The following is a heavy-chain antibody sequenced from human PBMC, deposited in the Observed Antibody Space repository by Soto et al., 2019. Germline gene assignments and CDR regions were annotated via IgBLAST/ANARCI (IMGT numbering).Heavy chain of an antibody. Sequence: PGASLRLSCAASGFTSSCYCMNWVRQATGKGLEWVTKKNGDGSDKYGVDSVQGRFTIARGNGKCTLCLQSDSLRPEATAVYFGARRRSVGTRTIFCSWGQGTRVTGSS. J-gene: IGHJ5*02. CDR3: ARRRSVGTRTIFCS. D-gene: IGHD3-9*01. CDR2: KNGDGSDK. CDR1: GFTSSCYC. V-gene: IGHV3-7*01.